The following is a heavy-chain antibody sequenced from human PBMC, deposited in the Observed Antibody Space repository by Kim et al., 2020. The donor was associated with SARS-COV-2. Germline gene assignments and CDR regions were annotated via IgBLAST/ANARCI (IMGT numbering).Heavy chain of an antibody. V-gene: IGHV4-34*01. CDR3: VGGQSRPAAGPVDL. J-gene: IGHJ2*01. CDR2: INHSGST. Sequence: SETLSLTCAVYGGSFSGYYWSWIRQPPGKGLEWIGEINHSGSTNYNPSLKSRVTISVDTSMNQFSLKLSSVTAADTAVYYCVGGQSRPAAGPVDLWGPGT. CDR1: GGSFSGYY. D-gene: IGHD6-13*01.